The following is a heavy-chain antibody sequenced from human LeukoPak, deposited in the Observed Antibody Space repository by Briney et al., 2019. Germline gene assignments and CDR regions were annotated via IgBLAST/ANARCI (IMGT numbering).Heavy chain of an antibody. D-gene: IGHD6-19*01. CDR2: IPSSGDGT. J-gene: IGHJ3*02. CDR1: GFTFRNYA. V-gene: IGHV3-23*01. CDR3: ARAVSSASPASDI. Sequence: GGSLRLSCAASGFTFRNYAMTWVRQAPGKGLEWVSSIPSSGDGTYYADSVKGRFTISRDNSKNMLYLQMNSLRAEDTAVYYCARAVSSASPASDIWGQGTMVTVS.